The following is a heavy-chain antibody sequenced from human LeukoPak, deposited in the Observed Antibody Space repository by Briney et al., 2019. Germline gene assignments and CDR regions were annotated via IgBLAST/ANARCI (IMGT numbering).Heavy chain of an antibody. D-gene: IGHD3-10*01. CDR2: FRGNGGAT. J-gene: IGHJ4*02. CDR1: GFAFSTYA. CDR3: AKDRGNFYGSGSYFPPGGDY. Sequence: GGSLRLSCAASGFAFSTYAMTWPPRPPGKGREWLSSFRGNGGATYYAAYVKGRFSISRDNSNNTLYLQMNSLRAEDTAIYYCAKDRGNFYGSGSYFPPGGDYWGQGTLVTVSS. V-gene: IGHV3-23*01.